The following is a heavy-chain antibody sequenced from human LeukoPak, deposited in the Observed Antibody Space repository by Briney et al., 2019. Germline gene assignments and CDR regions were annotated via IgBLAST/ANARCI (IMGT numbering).Heavy chain of an antibody. D-gene: IGHD3-3*01. CDR1: GGSVNSYY. CDR2: IYDGGST. Sequence: SETLSLTCTVSGGSVNSYYLSWIRQPAGKTLEWIGRIYDGGSTNYNPSLKSRVTMSVDTSKNQFSLKLNSVTAADTAVYYCARGYSDDFWSGYPTATWWFDPWGLGTLVIVSS. CDR3: ARGYSDDFWSGYPTATWWFDP. J-gene: IGHJ5*02. V-gene: IGHV4-4*07.